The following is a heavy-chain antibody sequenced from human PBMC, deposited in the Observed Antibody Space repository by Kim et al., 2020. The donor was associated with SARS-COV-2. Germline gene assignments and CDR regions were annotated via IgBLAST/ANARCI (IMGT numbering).Heavy chain of an antibody. J-gene: IGHJ4*02. CDR3: ARKAAKPGRFDY. V-gene: IGHV4-4*02. D-gene: IGHD2-2*01. Sequence: NYDAHLRSRVTISVAKSKDQFSLKLSAVTAADTAVYYCARKAAKPGRFDYWGQGTLVTVSS.